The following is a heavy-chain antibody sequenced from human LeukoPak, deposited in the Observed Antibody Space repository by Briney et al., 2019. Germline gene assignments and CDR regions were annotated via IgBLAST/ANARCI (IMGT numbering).Heavy chain of an antibody. D-gene: IGHD5-18*01. V-gene: IGHV3-66*02. Sequence: GGSLRLSCAASGFTVSSNYMSWIRQAPGKGLEWVSVIYSGGSTYYADSVKGRFTISRDNSRNTLYLQMNSLRAEDTAVYYCARDRTAYSYGTFFAYWGQGTLVTVSS. CDR1: GFTVSSNY. CDR3: ARDRTAYSYGTFFAY. CDR2: IYSGGST. J-gene: IGHJ4*02.